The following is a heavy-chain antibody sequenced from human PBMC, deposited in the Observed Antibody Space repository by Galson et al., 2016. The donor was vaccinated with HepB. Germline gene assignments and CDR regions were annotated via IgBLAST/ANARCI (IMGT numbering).Heavy chain of an antibody. CDR1: GYSFTSCW. V-gene: IGHV5-51*01. D-gene: IGHD4-17*01. J-gene: IGHJ4*02. CDR2: IYPDDSDT. Sequence: QSGAEVKKPGESLKISCKGPGYSFTSCWIGWVRQMPGKGLEWMGIIYPDDSDTRYSPSFQGQVTISADKSISTAYLQWSSLKASDTAVYYCARLVTTVTPIDYWGQGTLVTVSS. CDR3: ARLVTTVTPIDY.